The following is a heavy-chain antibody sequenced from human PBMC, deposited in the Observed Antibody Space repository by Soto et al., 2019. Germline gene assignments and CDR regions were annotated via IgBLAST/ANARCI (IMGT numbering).Heavy chain of an antibody. CDR2: ISSSSSYI. CDR3: ARGQLAHDAFDI. V-gene: IGHV3-21*01. D-gene: IGHD6-13*01. Sequence: PGGSLRLSCAASGFTFSSYSMNWVRQAPGKGLEWVSSISSSSSYIYYADSVKGRFTISRDNAKNSLYLQMNSLRAEDTAVYYCARGQLAHDAFDIWGQGTMVTVS. J-gene: IGHJ3*02. CDR1: GFTFSSYS.